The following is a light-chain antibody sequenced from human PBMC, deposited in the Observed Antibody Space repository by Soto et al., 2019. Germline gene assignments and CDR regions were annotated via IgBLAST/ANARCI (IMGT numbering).Light chain of an antibody. J-gene: IGKJ5*01. V-gene: IGKV3-20*01. Sequence: IVLTQSPATLSLSPWETSTLSCRASQTVIHIYLAWHQQKPGQTPRLLVYGASSRATGITDRFSGSGSGTDFTLTISRLEPEDFAVYYCQQHGTSPITFGQGTRLEI. CDR3: QQHGTSPIT. CDR2: GAS. CDR1: QTVIHIY.